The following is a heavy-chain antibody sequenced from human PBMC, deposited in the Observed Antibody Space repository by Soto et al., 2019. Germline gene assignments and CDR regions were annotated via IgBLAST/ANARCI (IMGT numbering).Heavy chain of an antibody. D-gene: IGHD3-3*01. V-gene: IGHV3-23*01. Sequence: EVQLLESGGGLIQPGGSLRLSCAASGFIFRTHAMSWVRQTPGKGLEWVSVISGSGDTTYYADSVKGRFTICRDNSKDNLSLQMNSLGAEDTALYYCAKDGGTYYDFPFALDIWGQGTVVTVS. CDR1: GFIFRTHA. CDR3: AKDGGTYYDFPFALDI. J-gene: IGHJ3*02. CDR2: ISGSGDTT.